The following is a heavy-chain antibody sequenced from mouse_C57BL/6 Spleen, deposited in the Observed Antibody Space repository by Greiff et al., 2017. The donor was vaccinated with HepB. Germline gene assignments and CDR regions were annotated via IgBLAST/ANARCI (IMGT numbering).Heavy chain of an antibody. CDR1: GYAFTNYL. CDR3: AREGLGRRGFDY. J-gene: IGHJ2*01. CDR2: INPGSGGT. Sequence: VQLVESGAELVRPGTSVKVSCKASGYAFTNYLIEWVKQRPGQGLEWIGVINPGSGGTNYNEKFKGKATLTADKSSSTAYMQLSSLTSEDSAVYFCAREGLGRRGFDYWGQGTTLTVSS. D-gene: IGHD4-1*01. V-gene: IGHV1-54*01.